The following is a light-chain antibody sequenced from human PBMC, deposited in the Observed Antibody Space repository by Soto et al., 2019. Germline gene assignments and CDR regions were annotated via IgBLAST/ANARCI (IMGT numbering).Light chain of an antibody. CDR3: SSYTRTNTLV. Sequence: QSVLIQPVPVSGSPGQSITISCTGSSSDVGGYNFVSWYQQHPGKAPKLMIYDVTNRPSGVSNRFSASKSGDTASLTISGLQAEDEADYYCSSYTRTNTLVFGGGTKVTVL. CDR2: DVT. J-gene: IGLJ3*02. V-gene: IGLV2-14*01. CDR1: SSDVGGYNF.